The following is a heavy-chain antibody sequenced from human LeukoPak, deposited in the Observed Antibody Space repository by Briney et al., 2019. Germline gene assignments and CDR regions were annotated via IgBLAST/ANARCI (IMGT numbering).Heavy chain of an antibody. J-gene: IGHJ4*02. Sequence: GGSLRLSCAASGFTFSSYGMHWVRQAPGKGLEWVAVIWYDGSNKYYADSVKGRFTISRDNSKITLYLQMNSLRAEDTAVYYCARDMTYCSSTSCPFDYWGQGTLVTVSS. V-gene: IGHV3-33*01. D-gene: IGHD2-2*01. CDR1: GFTFSSYG. CDR2: IWYDGSNK. CDR3: ARDMTYCSSTSCPFDY.